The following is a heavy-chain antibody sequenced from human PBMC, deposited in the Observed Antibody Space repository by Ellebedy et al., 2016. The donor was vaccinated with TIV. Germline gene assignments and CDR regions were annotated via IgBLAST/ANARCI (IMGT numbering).Heavy chain of an antibody. CDR3: AKGRGGGSDSSAPRYYFDS. V-gene: IGHV3-30*18. J-gene: IGHJ4*02. D-gene: IGHD6-19*01. CDR1: GFTFSRYG. Sequence: GESLKISCIASGFTFSRYGMHWVRQAPGKGLEWVALVTFDGSNKYYADSVKGRFIISRDNSKKTLYLQMNSLRAEDTAVYYCAKGRGGGSDSSAPRYYFDSWGLGTLVTVSS. CDR2: VTFDGSNK.